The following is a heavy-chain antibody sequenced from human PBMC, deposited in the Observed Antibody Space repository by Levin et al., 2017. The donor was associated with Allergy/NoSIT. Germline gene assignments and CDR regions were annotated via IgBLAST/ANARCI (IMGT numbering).Heavy chain of an antibody. D-gene: IGHD6-25*01. J-gene: IGHJ4*02. CDR1: GYSISNGYD. CDR2: IFHRGTT. CDR3: ARENGLAAPGAKYLDS. Sequence: SCTISGYSISNGYDWGWIRQPPGKGLEWIGNIFHRGTTYYNPSLQSRVTISVDTSKNQISLKLRSVTAADTAVYYCARENGLAAPGAKYLDSWGQGTLVTVSS. V-gene: IGHV4-38-2*02.